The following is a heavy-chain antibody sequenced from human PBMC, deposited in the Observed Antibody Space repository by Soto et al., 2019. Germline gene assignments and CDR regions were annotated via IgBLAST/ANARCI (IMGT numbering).Heavy chain of an antibody. Sequence: GTLRLSCSASGFTYSSYWVSWVRQAPGKGLEWVANIKQDGSEKYYVDSVKGRFTISRDNAKNSLYLQMNSLRAEDTAVYYCARPFGDYRSNWFDPWGQRTLVTVSS. CDR1: GFTYSSYW. D-gene: IGHD4-17*01. V-gene: IGHV3-7*01. CDR2: IKQDGSEK. J-gene: IGHJ5*02. CDR3: ARPFGDYRSNWFDP.